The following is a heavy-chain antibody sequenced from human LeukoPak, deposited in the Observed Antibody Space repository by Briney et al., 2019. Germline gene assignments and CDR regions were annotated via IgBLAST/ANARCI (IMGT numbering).Heavy chain of an antibody. D-gene: IGHD2-2*01. V-gene: IGHV4-39*01. CDR3: ARHRGYCSSTSCYGAFDI. Sequence: SETLSLTCTVSGGSISSSSYYWGWIRQPPGKGLEWFGSIYYSGSTYYNPSLKSRVTISVDTSKNQFSLKLSSVTAADTAVYYCARHRGYCSSTSCYGAFDIWGQGTMVTVSS. CDR2: IYYSGST. CDR1: GGSISSSSYY. J-gene: IGHJ3*02.